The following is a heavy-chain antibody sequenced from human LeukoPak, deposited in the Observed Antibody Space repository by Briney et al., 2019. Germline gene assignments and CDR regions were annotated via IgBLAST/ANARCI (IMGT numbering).Heavy chain of an antibody. CDR2: ISYDGSNE. Sequence: PGGSLRLSCAASGFIFSCYAMHWVRQAPGKGLEWVAVISYDGSNEYYADSVMGRFTISRDNSKNTLFLQMNGLRAEDTAVYYCASYCSGGSCCDYWGRGIMVTVSS. V-gene: IGHV3-30-3*01. CDR1: GFIFSCYA. CDR3: ASYCSGGSCCDY. D-gene: IGHD2-15*01. J-gene: IGHJ4*02.